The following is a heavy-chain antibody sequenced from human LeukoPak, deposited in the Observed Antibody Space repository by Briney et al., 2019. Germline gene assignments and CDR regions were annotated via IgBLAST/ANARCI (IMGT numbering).Heavy chain of an antibody. CDR3: TMGYDSSPPY. D-gene: IGHD3-22*01. V-gene: IGHV4-34*01. CDR1: GGSFRGNY. J-gene: IGHJ4*02. CDR2: ISHSGRT. Sequence: SETLSLTCAVHGGSFRGNYWTWIRQPPGKGLEWIGEISHSGRTNYNPSLTSRVTISLDTSKNQFSLKLSSVTAADTAVYFCTMGYDSSPPYWGQGPLVTVSS.